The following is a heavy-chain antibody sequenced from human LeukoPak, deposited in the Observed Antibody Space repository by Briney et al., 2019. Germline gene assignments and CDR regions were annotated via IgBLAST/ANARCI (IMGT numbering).Heavy chain of an antibody. D-gene: IGHD6-19*01. CDR2: IYTSGST. V-gene: IGHV4-61*02. CDR1: GGSISSGSYY. CDR3: ARDPAVAGTGWWFDP. Sequence: SQTLSLTCTVSGGSISSGSYYWSWIRQPAGKGLEWIGRIYTSGSTNYNPSLKSRVTISVGTSKNQFSLKLSSVTAADTAVYYCARDPAVAGTGWWFDPWGQGTLVTVSS. J-gene: IGHJ5*02.